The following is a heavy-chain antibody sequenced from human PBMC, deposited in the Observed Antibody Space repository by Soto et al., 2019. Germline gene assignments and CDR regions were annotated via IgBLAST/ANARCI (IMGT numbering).Heavy chain of an antibody. J-gene: IGHJ4*02. V-gene: IGHV3-30*02. D-gene: IGHD3-10*02. Sequence: GESLRPAWVVSGFIVSNNGMHWVRQTPGKGLEWVAFMSYDGSDTFYADSVKGRFTISRDNSKNTLFLHMSNLRAEDTAMYYCTIVRVADSALDHWGQGTLVTVSS. CDR1: GFIVSNNG. CDR2: MSYDGSDT. CDR3: TIVRVADSALDH.